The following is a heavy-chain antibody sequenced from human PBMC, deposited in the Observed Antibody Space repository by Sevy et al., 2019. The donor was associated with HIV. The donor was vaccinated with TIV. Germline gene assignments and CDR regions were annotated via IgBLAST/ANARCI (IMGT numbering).Heavy chain of an antibody. CDR2: ISYDGSNK. CDR3: AKGPHRSTSNPGDYYYYGMDV. V-gene: IGHV3-30*18. Sequence: GGSLRLSCAASGFTFSSYGMHWVRQAPGNGLEWVAVISYDGSNKYYADSVKGRFTISRDNSKNTLYLQMNSLRAEDTAVYYGAKGPHRSTSNPGDYYYYGMDVWGQGTAVTVSS. J-gene: IGHJ6*02. D-gene: IGHD2-2*01. CDR1: GFTFSSYG.